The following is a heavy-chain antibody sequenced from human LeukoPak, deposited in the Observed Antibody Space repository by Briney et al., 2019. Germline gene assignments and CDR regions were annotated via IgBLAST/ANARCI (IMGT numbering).Heavy chain of an antibody. CDR2: IRYDGSNK. D-gene: IGHD3-22*01. Sequence: GGSLRLSCAASGFTFSSYGMHWVRQAPGKGLEWVAFIRYDGSNKNYADSVKGRFTISRDNSKNTLYLQMNSLRPEDSAVHYCAKDGRGSGYFPDYWGQGTLVTVSS. V-gene: IGHV3-30*02. J-gene: IGHJ4*02. CDR1: GFTFSSYG. CDR3: AKDGRGSGYFPDY.